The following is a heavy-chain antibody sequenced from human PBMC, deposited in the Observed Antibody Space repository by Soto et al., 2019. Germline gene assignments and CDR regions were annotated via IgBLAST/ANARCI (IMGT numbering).Heavy chain of an antibody. CDR3: AKDIVGATTGLELVVYAFDI. CDR2: ISGSGGST. V-gene: IGHV3-23*01. CDR1: GFTFSSYA. D-gene: IGHD1-26*01. J-gene: IGHJ3*02. Sequence: EVQLLESGGGLVQPGGSLRLSCAASGFTFSSYAMSWVRQAPGKGLEWVSAISGSGGSTYYADSVKGRSTISRDNSKNTLYLQMNSLRAEDTAVYYCAKDIVGATTGLELVVYAFDIWGQGTMVTVSS.